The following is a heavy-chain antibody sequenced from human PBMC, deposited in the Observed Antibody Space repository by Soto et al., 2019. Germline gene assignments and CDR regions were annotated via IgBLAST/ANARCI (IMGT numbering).Heavy chain of an antibody. J-gene: IGHJ4*02. CDR2: SYYRGN. D-gene: IGHD5-18*01. V-gene: IGHV4-59*01. CDR3: ALGGYNYGRPFDF. Sequence: PSETLSLTCNVSGGSISNFHLSWIRQPPGKGLEWIGYSYYRGNHYNPSLTSRVSMSLAKSKNQFSLHLKSVTAADTALYFCALGGYNYGRPFDFWGQGTRVTVSS. CDR1: GGSISNFH.